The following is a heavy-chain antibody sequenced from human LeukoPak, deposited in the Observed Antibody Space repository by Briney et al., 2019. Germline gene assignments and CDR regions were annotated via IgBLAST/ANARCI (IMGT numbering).Heavy chain of an antibody. CDR3: AKGREWELLLSYFDY. CDR1: GFTFSSYG. Sequence: GGSLRLSCAASGFTFSSYGMHWVRQAPGKGLEWVAVISYDGSNKYYADSVKGRFTISRDNSKNTLYLQMNSLRAEDTAVYYCAKGREWELLLSYFDYWGQGTLVTVSS. V-gene: IGHV3-30*18. CDR2: ISYDGSNK. D-gene: IGHD1-26*01. J-gene: IGHJ4*02.